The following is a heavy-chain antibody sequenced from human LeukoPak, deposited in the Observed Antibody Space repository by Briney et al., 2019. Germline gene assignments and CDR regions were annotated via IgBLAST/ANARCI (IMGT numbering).Heavy chain of an antibody. CDR2: IYSTGST. D-gene: IGHD3-3*01. J-gene: IGHJ3*02. Sequence: KPSETLSLTCTVSGDSISSYYCNWIRQPAGKGLEYIGRIYSTGSTNYNPSLKSRVTMSVDTSKNHFSLKLSSVTAADTTVYYCATTTSILAFDIWGQGTMVTVSS. CDR1: GDSISSYY. V-gene: IGHV4-4*07. CDR3: ATTTSILAFDI.